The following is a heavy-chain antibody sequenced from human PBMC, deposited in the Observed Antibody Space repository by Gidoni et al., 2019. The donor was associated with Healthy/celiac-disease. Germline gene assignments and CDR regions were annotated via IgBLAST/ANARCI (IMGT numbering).Heavy chain of an antibody. CDR2: ISSSSSYI. V-gene: IGHV3-21*01. J-gene: IGHJ4*02. CDR3: ADGRISGGIFDY. D-gene: IGHD6-25*01. CDR1: GFTFSSYS. Sequence: EVQLVESGGGLVKPGGSLRLSCAASGFTFSSYSMNWVRQAPGKGLEWVSSISSSSSYIYYADSVKGRFTISRDNAKNSLYLQMNSLRAEDTAVYYCADGRISGGIFDYWGQGTLVTVSS.